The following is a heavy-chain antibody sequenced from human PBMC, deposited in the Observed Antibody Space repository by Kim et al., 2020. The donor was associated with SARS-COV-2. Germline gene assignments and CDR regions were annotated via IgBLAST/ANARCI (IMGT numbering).Heavy chain of an antibody. D-gene: IGHD1-26*01. V-gene: IGHV4-59*01. Sequence: SETLSLTCTVSGGSISSFYWSWIRQPPGKGLEWIGYIFYSGSTNYNPSLKSRVTISVDTSKNQFSLKMSSVTPADTAVYYCVRGYSGSYGRFDYWGQGTLVTVSS. CDR2: IFYSGST. CDR1: GGSISSFY. J-gene: IGHJ4*02. CDR3: VRGYSGSYGRFDY.